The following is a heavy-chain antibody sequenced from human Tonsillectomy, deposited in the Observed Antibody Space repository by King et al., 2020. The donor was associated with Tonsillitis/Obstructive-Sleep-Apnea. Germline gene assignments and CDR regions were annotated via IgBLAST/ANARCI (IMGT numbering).Heavy chain of an antibody. CDR2: MSYDGTKR. D-gene: IGHD2-8*01. V-gene: IGHV3-30*18. CDR3: AKDLGISMMVNAFHI. Sequence: VQLVESGGRAVQPGRSLRLSCAASGFPFGNYGMHWVRQAPGRGLEWLALMSYDGTKRYYAESVKGRFTISRDNSGRTLYLQMNTLRTEDTAVYYCAKDLGISMMVNAFHIWGLGTVVTVSS. J-gene: IGHJ3*02. CDR1: GFPFGNYG.